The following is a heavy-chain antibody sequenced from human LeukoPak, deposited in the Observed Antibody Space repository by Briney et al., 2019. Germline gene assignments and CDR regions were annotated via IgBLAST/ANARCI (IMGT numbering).Heavy chain of an antibody. D-gene: IGHD3-22*01. CDR1: GXTFSSHL. CDR3: VRLSSGYYGLIDH. Sequence: PGGSLRLSCVASGXTFSSHLMHWVRQVPGKGLVWVSRVDSDGSKTDYADSVKGRFTFSRDNARNTLYLQMNSLRAEDTAVYYCVRLSSGYYGLIDHWGQGTLVTVSS. CDR2: VDSDGSKT. J-gene: IGHJ4*02. V-gene: IGHV3-74*01.